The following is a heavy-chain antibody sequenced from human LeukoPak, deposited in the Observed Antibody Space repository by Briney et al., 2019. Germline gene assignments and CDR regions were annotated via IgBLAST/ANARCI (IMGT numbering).Heavy chain of an antibody. CDR1: GGSISSSNW. CDR3: ARRGYSYGYADY. J-gene: IGHJ4*02. Sequence: SETLSLTCAVSGGSISSSNWWSWVRQPPGKGPEWIGEIYRSGSTNYNPSLKSRVTISVDKSKNQFSLKLSSVTAADTAVYYCARRGYSYGYADYWGQGTLVTVSS. CDR2: IYRSGST. V-gene: IGHV4-4*02. D-gene: IGHD5-18*01.